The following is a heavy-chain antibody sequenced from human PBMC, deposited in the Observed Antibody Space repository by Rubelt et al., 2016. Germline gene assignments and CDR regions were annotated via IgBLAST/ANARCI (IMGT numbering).Heavy chain of an antibody. CDR2: INHSGST. CDR3: ARGPAMANYYYGMDV. CDR1: GGSFSGYY. J-gene: IGHJ6*02. V-gene: IGHV4-34*01. D-gene: IGHD5-18*01. Sequence: QVQLQQWGAGLLKPSETLSLTCAVYGGSFSGYYWSWIRQPPGKGLEWIGEINHSGSTNYNPSLKSLVTISVDTSKNQFSLKLSSVTAADTAVYYCARGPAMANYYYGMDVWGQGTTVTVSS.